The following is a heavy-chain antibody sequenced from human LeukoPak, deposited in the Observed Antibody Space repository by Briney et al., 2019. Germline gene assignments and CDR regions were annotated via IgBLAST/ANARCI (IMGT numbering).Heavy chain of an antibody. CDR3: VKVRGNSYPIDY. Sequence: GGSLRLSCSASEFTFSSYAMHWVRQAPGKGLEYVSTISSNGASTYYADSVKGRFTISRDNSKNTLYLQMSSLRPEDTAVYYCVKVRGNSYPIDYWGQGTLVTVSS. D-gene: IGHD1-26*01. V-gene: IGHV3-64D*09. CDR1: EFTFSSYA. CDR2: ISSNGAST. J-gene: IGHJ4*02.